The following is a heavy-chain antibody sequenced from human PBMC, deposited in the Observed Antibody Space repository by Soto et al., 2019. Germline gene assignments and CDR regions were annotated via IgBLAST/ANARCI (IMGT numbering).Heavy chain of an antibody. D-gene: IGHD1-26*01. CDR1: GFTFSYYW. Sequence: EVQLVESGGGLVQPGESLRLSCAASGFTFSYYWMHWVRQAPGKGLVWVSRIHSDGSSTTYAYSVKGRFTISRDNARNTLYRQMNSLRAEDTAVYYCARGDRGAFDLWGQGTVVTVSS. CDR2: IHSDGSST. V-gene: IGHV3-74*01. J-gene: IGHJ3*01. CDR3: ARGDRGAFDL.